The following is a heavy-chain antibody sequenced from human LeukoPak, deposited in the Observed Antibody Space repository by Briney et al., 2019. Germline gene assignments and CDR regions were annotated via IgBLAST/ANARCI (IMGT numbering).Heavy chain of an antibody. CDR3: AGFTPAVDY. CDR2: IYHSGGT. J-gene: IGHJ4*02. V-gene: IGHV4-38-2*01. Sequence: SETLSPTCAVSGYSISSGHYWGWIRQPPGKRLEWIGSIYHSGGTYYNPSLKSRVTISVDTSKNQFSLKMKSVTAADTAVYYCAGFTPAVDYCSQGTLVTVSS. CDR1: GYSISSGHY. D-gene: IGHD3-10*01.